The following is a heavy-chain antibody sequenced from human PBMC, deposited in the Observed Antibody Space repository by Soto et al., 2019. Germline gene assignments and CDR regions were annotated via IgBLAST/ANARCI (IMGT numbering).Heavy chain of an antibody. CDR2: IWYDGSNK. CDR3: ARDGDYGMDV. CDR1: GFNISSYG. Sequence: GGSLRLSCAASGFNISSYGLHWVRQAPGKGLEWVAVIWYDGSNKYYTNSVKGRFIISRDNSKNSLHLQMDSLRAEDTAVYYCARDGDYGMDVWGQGTTVTVSS. J-gene: IGHJ6*02. V-gene: IGHV3-33*01. D-gene: IGHD3-3*01.